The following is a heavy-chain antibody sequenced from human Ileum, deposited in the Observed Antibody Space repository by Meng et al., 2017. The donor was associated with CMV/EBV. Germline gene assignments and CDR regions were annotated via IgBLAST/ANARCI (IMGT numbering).Heavy chain of an antibody. V-gene: IGHV3-11*01. J-gene: IGHJ4*02. CDR2: ITGSGDII. D-gene: IGHD4-17*01. Sequence: LACAASGFPFGAYYMTWVRTAPGKGLGWVSYITGSGDIIYYADSVKGRFTISRDNAKSSLYLEINSLRAEDTAVYYCARGNYGFDYWGQGTLVTVSS. CDR3: ARGNYGFDY. CDR1: GFPFGAYY.